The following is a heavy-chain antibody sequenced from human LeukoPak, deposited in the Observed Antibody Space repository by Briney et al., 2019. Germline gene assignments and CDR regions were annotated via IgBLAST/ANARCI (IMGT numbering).Heavy chain of an antibody. CDR1: GFTFSSYG. CDR3: VKDSCGDCYSLDY. J-gene: IGHJ4*02. V-gene: IGHV3-30*18. D-gene: IGHD2-21*01. Sequence: GGSLRLSCAASGFTFSSYGMHWVRQAPGKGLEWVAVISYDGSNKYYGDSVKGRFTISRDNSKNTLFLQMSSLRAEDTAVYYCVKDSCGDCYSLDYWGQGTLVTVSS. CDR2: ISYDGSNK.